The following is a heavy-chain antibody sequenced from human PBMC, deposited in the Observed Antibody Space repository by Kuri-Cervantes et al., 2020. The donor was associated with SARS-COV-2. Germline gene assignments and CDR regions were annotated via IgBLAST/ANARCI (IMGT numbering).Heavy chain of an antibody. J-gene: IGHJ4*02. V-gene: IGHV3-53*01. CDR3: TRGSIAGRRGIFDF. CDR1: GITVSTNY. CDR2: MYSGRST. D-gene: IGHD6-6*01. Sequence: GESLKISCAASGITVSTNYMNWVRQAPGKGLEWLSVMYSGRSTYYADSVKGRFTISRDTSKNTVYLQMNSLRGDDTAVYYCTRGSIAGRRGIFDFWGQGTGGTVSS.